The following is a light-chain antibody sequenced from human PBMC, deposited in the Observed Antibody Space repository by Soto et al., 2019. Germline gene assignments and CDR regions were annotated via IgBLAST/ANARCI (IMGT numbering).Light chain of an antibody. CDR3: QKYYNWPPFT. CDR2: ETS. CDR1: PNIRSN. Sequence: IVMTQSHGTLSVSPGAGSSLSRRDSPNIRSNLAWYQQKPGQAPRLLIYETSIRAPGIPARFSGSGSGTEFTLTIRSLQSEDLAVYHCQKYYNWPPFTVGTGTKVDIK. J-gene: IGKJ3*01. V-gene: IGKV3-15*01.